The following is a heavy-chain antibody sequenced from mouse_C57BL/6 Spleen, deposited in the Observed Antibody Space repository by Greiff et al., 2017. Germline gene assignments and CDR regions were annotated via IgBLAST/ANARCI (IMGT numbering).Heavy chain of an antibody. J-gene: IGHJ3*01. CDR3: SSPFAY. CDR1: GYAFSSSW. Sequence: VQLQESGPELVKPGASVKISCKASGYAFSSSWMNWVKQRPGKGLEWIGRIYPGDGDTNYNGKFKGKATLTADKSSSTAYVQLSSLTSEDSAVYFCSSPFAYWGQGTLVTVSA. D-gene: IGHD1-1*01. V-gene: IGHV1-82*01. CDR2: IYPGDGDT.